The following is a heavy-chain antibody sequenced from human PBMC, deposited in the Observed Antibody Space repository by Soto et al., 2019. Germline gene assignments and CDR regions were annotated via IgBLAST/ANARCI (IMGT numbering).Heavy chain of an antibody. CDR3: ARDRIAARPYNWFDP. V-gene: IGHV1-2*02. D-gene: IGHD6-6*01. CDR2: INPNSGGT. CDR1: GYTFTGYY. J-gene: IGHJ5*02. Sequence: ASVKVSCKASGYTFTGYYMHWVRQAPGQGPEWMGWINPNSGGTNYAQKFQGRVTMTRDTSISTAYMELSRLRSDDTAVYYCARDRIAARPYNWFDPWGQGTLVTVSS.